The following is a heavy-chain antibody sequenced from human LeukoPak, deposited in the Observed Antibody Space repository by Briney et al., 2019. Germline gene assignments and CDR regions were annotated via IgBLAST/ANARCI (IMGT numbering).Heavy chain of an antibody. V-gene: IGHV3-49*04. CDR3: AASSGFDY. CDR2: IRSRAYGGAA. D-gene: IGHD6-25*01. Sequence: GGSLRLSCTASGFTFGDYAMSWVRQAPGKWLEWGGYIRSRAYGGAAEYAASVKGRFTITRDDSKSIAYLQMSNLNTEDTAVYYCAASSGFDYWGQGTLVTVSS. CDR1: GFTFGDYA. J-gene: IGHJ4*02.